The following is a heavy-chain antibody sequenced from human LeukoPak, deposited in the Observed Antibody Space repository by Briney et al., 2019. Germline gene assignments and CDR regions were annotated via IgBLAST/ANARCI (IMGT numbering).Heavy chain of an antibody. CDR3: ARGPYSSGWYGFDY. CDR2: ISYGGSNK. CDR1: GFTFSSYA. J-gene: IGHJ4*02. V-gene: IGHV3-30-3*01. Sequence: GGSLRLSCAASGFTFSSYAMHWVRQAPGKGLEWVAVISYGGSNKYYADSVKGRFTISRDNSKNTLYLQMNSPRAEDTAVYYCARGPYSSGWYGFDYWGQGTLVTVSS. D-gene: IGHD6-19*01.